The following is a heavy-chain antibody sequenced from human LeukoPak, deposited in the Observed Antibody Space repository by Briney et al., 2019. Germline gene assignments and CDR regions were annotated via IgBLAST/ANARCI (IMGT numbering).Heavy chain of an antibody. D-gene: IGHD6-19*01. Sequence: ASVKVSCKASGYTFTSYGISWVRQAPGQGLEWMGWISAYNGNTNYAQKLQGRVTMTTDTSTSTAYMELRSLRSDDTAVYYCARTSWKRGWLIAMAGPKAFDIWGQGTMVTVSS. CDR3: ARTSWKRGWLIAMAGPKAFDI. CDR1: GYTFTSYG. J-gene: IGHJ3*02. CDR2: ISAYNGNT. V-gene: IGHV1-18*01.